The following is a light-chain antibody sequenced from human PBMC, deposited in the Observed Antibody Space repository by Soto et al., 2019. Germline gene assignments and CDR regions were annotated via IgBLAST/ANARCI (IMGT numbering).Light chain of an antibody. Sequence: QSVLTQPASVYDSPGQSITISCNGTSSDVGGSNFVSWYQQHPGKPPKLIIYDVANRPSGVSNRFSGSKSRSTASLIISRLQTVDEADYSCVSYTSSTTYVFGTGTKGTVL. J-gene: IGLJ1*01. CDR3: VSYTSSTTYV. CDR1: SSDVGGSNF. CDR2: DVA. V-gene: IGLV2-14*03.